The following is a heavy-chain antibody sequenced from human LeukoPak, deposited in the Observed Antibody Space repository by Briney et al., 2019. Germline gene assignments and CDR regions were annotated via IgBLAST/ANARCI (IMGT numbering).Heavy chain of an antibody. CDR3: ARVQPTYCRSTKCLGLRAWFDP. D-gene: IGHD2-2*01. V-gene: IGHV4-34*01. J-gene: IGHJ5*02. Sequence: WETLSLTCAVYGDPLSVYFSRGVRQSPGKGLERIVDITHSGGTQYNPSRKSRDPTSVDMSKNQFSLKLTSVTAADTAVYYCARVQPTYCRSTKCLGLRAWFDPWGQGVLVTVS. CDR1: GDPLSVYF. CDR2: ITHSGGT.